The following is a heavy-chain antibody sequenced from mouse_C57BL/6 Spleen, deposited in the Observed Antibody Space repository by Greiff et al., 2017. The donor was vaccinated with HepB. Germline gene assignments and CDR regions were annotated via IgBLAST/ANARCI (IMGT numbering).Heavy chain of an antibody. CDR1: GFSFNTYA. V-gene: IGHV10-1*01. CDR3: VRHEDIYPFAY. J-gene: IGHJ3*01. D-gene: IGHD2-3*01. Sequence: EVKLMESGGGLVQPKGSLKLSCAASGFSFNTYAMNWVRQAPGKGLEWVARIRSKSNNYATYYADSVKDRFTISRDDSESMLYLQMNNLKTEDTAMYYCVRHEDIYPFAYWGQGTLVTVSA. CDR2: IRSKSNNYAT.